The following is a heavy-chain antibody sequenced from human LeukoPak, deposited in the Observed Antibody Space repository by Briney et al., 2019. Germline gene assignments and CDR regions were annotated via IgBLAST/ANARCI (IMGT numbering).Heavy chain of an antibody. D-gene: IGHD1-26*01. J-gene: IGHJ4*02. V-gene: IGHV3-48*01. CDR1: GFTFSSYW. Sequence: GGSLRLSCTASGFTFSSYWMSWVRQAPGKGLEWVSYISYSGTTIYYADSVKGRFTISRDNAKNSLYLQMNSLRAEDTAVYYCARDYEWELLSPCTFDYWGQGTLVTVSS. CDR3: ARDYEWELLSPCTFDY. CDR2: ISYSGTTI.